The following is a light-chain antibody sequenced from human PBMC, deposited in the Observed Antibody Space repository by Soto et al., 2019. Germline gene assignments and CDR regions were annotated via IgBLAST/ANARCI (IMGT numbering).Light chain of an antibody. CDR3: QQYNNWPTWT. J-gene: IGKJ1*01. Sequence: EIVMTQSPATLSVSPGERATLSCRASQSVSNNLAWYQQKPGQAPRLLIYDASTRATGIPARFSGSGSGTEFTLIISSLQSEDFAVYYGQQYNNWPTWTFGHGTKVDIK. CDR2: DAS. V-gene: IGKV3-15*01. CDR1: QSVSNN.